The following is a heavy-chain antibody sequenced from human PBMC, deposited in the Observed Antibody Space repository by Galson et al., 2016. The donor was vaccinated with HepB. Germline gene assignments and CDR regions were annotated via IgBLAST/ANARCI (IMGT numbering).Heavy chain of an antibody. V-gene: IGHV3-23*01. J-gene: IGHJ6*02. CDR3: AKGHTIGGVIILSYYYGMDV. Sequence: SLRLSCAASGFTFTAFAMSWVRQAPGKGLEWVSAISGSGDSTDYADSVKGRFTISRDNSKNTLYLQMNTMRAEDMAVYYCAKGHTIGGVIILSYYYGMDVWGQGTTVTVSS. D-gene: IGHD2-8*01. CDR1: GFTFTAFA. CDR2: ISGSGDST.